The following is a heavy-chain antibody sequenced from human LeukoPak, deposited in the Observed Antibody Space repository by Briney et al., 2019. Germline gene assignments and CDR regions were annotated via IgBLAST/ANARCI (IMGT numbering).Heavy chain of an antibody. CDR1: GGSVSSSSYY. CDR3: ARLAARPNSDDY. J-gene: IGHJ4*02. V-gene: IGHV4-39*01. D-gene: IGHD6-25*01. Sequence: PSETLSLTCTVSGGSVSSSSYYWGWIRQPPGKGLEWIGSIYHSGSTYYNPSLKSRVTISVDTSKNQFSLKLSSVTAADTAVYYCARLAARPNSDDYWGQGTLVTVSS. CDR2: IYHSGST.